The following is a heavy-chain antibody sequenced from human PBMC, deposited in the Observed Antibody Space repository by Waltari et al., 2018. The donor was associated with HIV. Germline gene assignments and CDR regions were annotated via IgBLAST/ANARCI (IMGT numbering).Heavy chain of an antibody. J-gene: IGHJ4*02. Sequence: QVQLVESGGGVVQPGRSLRLSCAASGFTFSSYGMHCVRPAPGMGLEWVAIIWYDGNNKFYADSVKGRFIISRDNSKNTLYLQMNSLRADDTAVYYCARDIQTAAGTLDYWGQGTLVTVSS. CDR1: GFTFSSYG. V-gene: IGHV3-33*01. CDR2: IWYDGNNK. CDR3: ARDIQTAAGTLDY. D-gene: IGHD6-13*01.